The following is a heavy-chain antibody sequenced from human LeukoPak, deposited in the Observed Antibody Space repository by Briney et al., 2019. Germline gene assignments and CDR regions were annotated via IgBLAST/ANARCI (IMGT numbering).Heavy chain of an antibody. CDR2: MNPNSGNT. V-gene: IGHV1-8*01. Sequence: GASVKVSCKTSGYTFPSYDISWVRQATGQGLEWMGWMNPNSGNTGYAQKFQGRVTITRNTSITTAYMELSSLRSEDTAVYFCARGPKWSGSYYYFDFWGQGTLVTVSS. D-gene: IGHD1-26*01. CDR1: GYTFPSYD. CDR3: ARGPKWSGSYYYFDF. J-gene: IGHJ4*02.